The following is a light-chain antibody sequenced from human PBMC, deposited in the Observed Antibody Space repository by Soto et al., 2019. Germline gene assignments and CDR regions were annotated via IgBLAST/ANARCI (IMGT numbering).Light chain of an antibody. V-gene: IGKV1-39*01. CDR3: QQSYSTPYT. CDR1: QSISSY. Sequence: DIQMTQSPSSLSASVGDRVTITCXASQSISSYLNWYQQKPGKAPKLLIYAASSLQSGVPSRFSGSGSGTDFTLTISSLQPEDFATYYCQQSYSTPYTFGQGTKVDI. CDR2: AAS. J-gene: IGKJ2*01.